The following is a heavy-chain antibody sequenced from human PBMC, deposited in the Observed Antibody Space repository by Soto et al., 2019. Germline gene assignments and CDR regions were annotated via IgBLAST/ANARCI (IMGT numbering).Heavy chain of an antibody. Sequence: GASLKVSCKASGYTFTSYDINWVRQATGQGLEWMGWMNPNSGNTGYAQKFQGRVTMTRNTSISTAYMELSSLRSEDTAVYYCARGRRVPAATYYFDYWGQGTLVTVSS. CDR2: MNPNSGNT. V-gene: IGHV1-8*01. J-gene: IGHJ4*02. CDR3: ARGRRVPAATYYFDY. CDR1: GYTFTSYD. D-gene: IGHD2-2*01.